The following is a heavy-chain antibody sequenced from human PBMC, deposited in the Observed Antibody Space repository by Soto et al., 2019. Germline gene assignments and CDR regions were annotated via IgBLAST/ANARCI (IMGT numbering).Heavy chain of an antibody. D-gene: IGHD3-10*01. CDR1: GFTFSSHS. CDR2: ISGAGDYK. V-gene: IGHV3-21*02. Sequence: EVQLVESGGGLVKPGGSLRLSCAASGFTFSSHSMTWVRQAPGKGLEWVSSISGAGDYKFYADSVKGRFTVSRDNAKNSLDLQMQSLRAEDTAVYYCARDSEEETDYHGSGSYGFDKWGQGTLVTVSS. CDR3: ARDSEEETDYHGSGSYGFDK. J-gene: IGHJ4*02.